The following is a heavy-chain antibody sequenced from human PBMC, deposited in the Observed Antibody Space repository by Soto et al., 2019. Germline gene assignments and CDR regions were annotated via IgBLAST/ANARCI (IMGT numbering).Heavy chain of an antibody. CDR2: IKGDGSEK. J-gene: IGHJ6*02. D-gene: IGHD3-9*01. CDR1: GFSFSSYW. Sequence: SCVASGFSFSSYWMKWVRQAPGKGLETVANIKGDGSEKYYAASVKGRFTISRDNSKNTLYLQMNSLRAEDTAVYYCARDRAPAYYDILTGTLDDYYYYYGMDVWGQGTTVTVSS. CDR3: ARDRAPAYYDILTGTLDDYYYYYGMDV. V-gene: IGHV3-7*01.